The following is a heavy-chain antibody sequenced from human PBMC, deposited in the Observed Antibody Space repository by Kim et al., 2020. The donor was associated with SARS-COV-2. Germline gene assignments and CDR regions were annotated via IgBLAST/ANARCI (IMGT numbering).Heavy chain of an antibody. Sequence: SVKVSCKASGGTFSSYAISWVRQAPGQGLEWMGRIIPILGIANYAQKFQGRVTITADKSTSTAYMELGSLRSEDTAVYYCARDRDYYGSGVSPSHYDYYYYYGMDVWGQGTTVTVSS. CDR2: IIPILGIA. CDR1: GGTFSSYA. V-gene: IGHV1-69*04. J-gene: IGHJ6*02. D-gene: IGHD3-10*01. CDR3: ARDRDYYGSGVSPSHYDYYYYYGMDV.